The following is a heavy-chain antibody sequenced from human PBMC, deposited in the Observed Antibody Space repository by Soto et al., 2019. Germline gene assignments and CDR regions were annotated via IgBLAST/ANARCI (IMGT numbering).Heavy chain of an antibody. CDR3: AHAYGGRSLY. D-gene: IGHD1-26*01. CDR2: ICWDDSK. J-gene: IGHJ4*02. CDR1: GLSLTTDRVG. V-gene: IGHV2-5*02. Sequence: QITLKESGPTLVKPTQTLTLTCTSSGLSLTTDRVGVGWIRQPPGEALEWLAVICWDDSKTYRPSLESRLTITKDTSKNQVALTMTNMDSLDTATYYCAHAYGGRSLYWGQGALVSVSS.